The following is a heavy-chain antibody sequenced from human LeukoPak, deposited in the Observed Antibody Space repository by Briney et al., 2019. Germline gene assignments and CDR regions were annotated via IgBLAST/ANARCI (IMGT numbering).Heavy chain of an antibody. D-gene: IGHD3-22*01. CDR2: VIGNGDNT. V-gene: IGHV3-23*01. CDR1: GFTFSSYA. J-gene: IGHJ5*02. Sequence: GGSLRLSCAASGFTFSSYAMTWVRQAPGKGLEWVSGVIGNGDNTYYADSVKGRFTISRDNAKNSLYLQMNSLRDEDTAVYYCARKSDYDSSGYHNWFDLWGQGTLVTVSS. CDR3: ARKSDYDSSGYHNWFDL.